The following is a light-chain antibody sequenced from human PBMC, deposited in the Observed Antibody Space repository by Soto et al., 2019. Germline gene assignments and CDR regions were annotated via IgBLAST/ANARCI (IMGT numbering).Light chain of an antibody. CDR1: QTIRYNY. J-gene: IGKJ5*01. CDR3: EQAGSFPIT. CDR2: DAS. Sequence: EIVLTQSPGTLSLSPGEGATLSCRASQTIRYNYLAWYQQRPGQAPRLLIYDASTRATGIPARFSGSGSGTEFTLTISSLQPEDFATYYCEQAGSFPITFGQGTRLEI. V-gene: IGKV3-20*01.